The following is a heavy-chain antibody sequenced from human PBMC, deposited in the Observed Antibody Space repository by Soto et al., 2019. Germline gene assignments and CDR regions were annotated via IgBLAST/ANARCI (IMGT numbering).Heavy chain of an antibody. CDR2: IYYSGST. CDR3: ARDPLGYDRVRPYYFDY. Sequence: PSETLSLTCTVSGGSISSCGYYWSWIRQHPGKGLEWIGYIYYSGSTYYNPSLKSRVTISVDTSKNQFSLKLSSVTAADTAVYYCARDPLGYDRVRPYYFDYWGQGTLVTVSS. V-gene: IGHV4-31*03. J-gene: IGHJ4*02. CDR1: GGSISSCGYY. D-gene: IGHD5-12*01.